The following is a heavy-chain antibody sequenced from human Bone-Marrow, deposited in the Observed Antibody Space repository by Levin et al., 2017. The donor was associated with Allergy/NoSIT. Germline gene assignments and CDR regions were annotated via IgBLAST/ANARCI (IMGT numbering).Heavy chain of an antibody. D-gene: IGHD2-2*01. V-gene: IGHV3-23*01. CDR2: ISGGGGST. Sequence: PGGSLRLSCAASGFSFSSYAMSWVRQAPGKGLEWVSAISGGGGSTYYADAAKGRFTISRDNSKNTLYLQMNSLRVEDTALYYCAKAHIVVIPAAIRSFDYWGQGTLVTVSS. CDR3: AKAHIVVIPAAIRSFDY. CDR1: GFSFSSYA. J-gene: IGHJ4*02.